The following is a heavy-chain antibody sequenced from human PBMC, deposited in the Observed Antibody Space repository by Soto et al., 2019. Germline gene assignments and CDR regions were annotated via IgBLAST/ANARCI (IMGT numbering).Heavy chain of an antibody. Sequence: QVQLVESGGGVVQPGRSLRLSCAASGFTFNTYGMHWVRQAPGKGLAWVAVISYNGRKTYYVDSVKGRFTISRDNSKNTLYLQMNSLRAEDTAVYYCAKDHYYDSGSFSPYYFDYWGQGTLVTVSS. CDR1: GFTFNTYG. J-gene: IGHJ4*02. CDR3: AKDHYYDSGSFSPYYFDY. V-gene: IGHV3-30*18. CDR2: ISYNGRKT. D-gene: IGHD3-10*01.